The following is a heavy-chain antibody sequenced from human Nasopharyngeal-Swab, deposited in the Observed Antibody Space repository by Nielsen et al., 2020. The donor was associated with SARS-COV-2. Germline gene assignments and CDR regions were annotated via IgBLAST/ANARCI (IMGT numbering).Heavy chain of an antibody. J-gene: IGHJ6*03. D-gene: IGHD3-3*01. CDR3: ARRYDFWSGYMDV. V-gene: IGHV4-4*02. CDR2: IYHSGST. CDR1: GGSISSSNW. Sequence: TLSLTCAVSGGSISSSNWCSWVRQPPGKGLEWIGEIYHSGSTNYNPSLKSRVTISLDKSKNQSSLKLSPVTAEETAVYYCARRYDFWSGYMDVWGQGTTVTVSS.